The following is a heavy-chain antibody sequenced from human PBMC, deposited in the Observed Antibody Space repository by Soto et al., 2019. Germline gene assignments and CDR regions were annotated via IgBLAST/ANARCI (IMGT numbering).Heavy chain of an antibody. V-gene: IGHV3-30-3*01. D-gene: IGHD5-18*01. CDR2: ISYDGSNK. CDR1: GFTFSSYA. Sequence: QVQLVESGGGVVQPGRSLRLSCAASGFTFSSYAMHWVRQAPGKGLEWVAVISYDGSNKYYADSVKGRFTISRDNSKNTLYLQMNSLRAEDTAVYYCARDGYSYVRYLDYWGQGTLVTVSS. J-gene: IGHJ4*02. CDR3: ARDGYSYVRYLDY.